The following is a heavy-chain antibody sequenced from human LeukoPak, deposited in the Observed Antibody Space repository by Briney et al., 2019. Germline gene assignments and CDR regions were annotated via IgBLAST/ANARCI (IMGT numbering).Heavy chain of an antibody. D-gene: IGHD6-13*01. V-gene: IGHV3-23*01. J-gene: IGHJ4*02. CDR3: AKVGGGRIAAVGSHY. CDR1: GFTFSGYA. Sequence: GGSLRLSCAASGFTFSGYAMTWVRQAPGKGLEWVSGVGGSDGSTFYADSVKGRFTISRDNSKNALYLQMNSLRVEDTAVYYCAKVGGGRIAAVGSHYWGQGTLVTVSS. CDR2: VGGSDGST.